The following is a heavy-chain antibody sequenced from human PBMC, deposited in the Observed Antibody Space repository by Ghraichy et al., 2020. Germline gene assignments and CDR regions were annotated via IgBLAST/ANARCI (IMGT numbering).Heavy chain of an antibody. Sequence: GGSLRLSCAASGFTFSSYAMHWVRQAPGKGLEWVAVISYDGSNKYYADSVKGRFTISRDNSKNTLYLQMNSLRAEDTAVYYCARDSSSCPFDYWGQGTLVTVSS. J-gene: IGHJ4*02. CDR1: GFTFSSYA. CDR2: ISYDGSNK. CDR3: ARDSSSCPFDY. D-gene: IGHD6-13*01. V-gene: IGHV3-30-3*01.